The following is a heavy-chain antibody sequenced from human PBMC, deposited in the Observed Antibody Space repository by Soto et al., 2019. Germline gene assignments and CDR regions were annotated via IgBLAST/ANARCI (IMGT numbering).Heavy chain of an antibody. Sequence: EVQLVESGGGLVQPGESLKLSCAVSGFTFSGSAMHWVRQASGTGLEWVGRIRSKANNYATAYAASVKGRFTISRDDSKLTAYLQMNSLKSEDTAVYYCTRGYGDYVRDYWGQGTLVTVSS. V-gene: IGHV3-73*01. CDR2: IRSKANNYAT. CDR1: GFTFSGSA. J-gene: IGHJ4*02. D-gene: IGHD4-17*01. CDR3: TRGYGDYVRDY.